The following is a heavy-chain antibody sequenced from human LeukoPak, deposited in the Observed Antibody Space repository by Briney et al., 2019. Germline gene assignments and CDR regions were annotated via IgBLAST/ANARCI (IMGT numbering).Heavy chain of an antibody. V-gene: IGHV1-69*05. CDR2: IIPIFGAT. D-gene: IGHD3-22*01. Sequence: ASVKVSCKASGGTLSSHGFSWVRQAPGQGLEWMGGIIPIFGATNYAQKFQGRVTITTDDSTSTGYMELSSLRSEDTAVYYCARRWPHSSGYYLFDYWGQGTLVTVSS. CDR3: ARRWPHSSGYYLFDY. CDR1: GGTLSSHG. J-gene: IGHJ4*02.